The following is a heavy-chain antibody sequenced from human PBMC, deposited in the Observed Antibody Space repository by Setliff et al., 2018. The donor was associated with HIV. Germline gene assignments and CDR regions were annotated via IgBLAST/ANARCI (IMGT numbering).Heavy chain of an antibody. V-gene: IGHV4-34*01. CDR3: AVTGYSSSWYLRSSDY. J-gene: IGHJ4*02. CDR2: INHSGST. CDR1: GGSFSGYY. Sequence: PSETLSLTCAVYGGSFSGYYWSWIRQPPGKGLEWIGEINHSGSTNYSPSLKSRVTISVDTSKNQFSLKLSSVTAADTAVYYCAVTGYSSSWYLRSSDYWGQGTLVTVSS. D-gene: IGHD6-13*01.